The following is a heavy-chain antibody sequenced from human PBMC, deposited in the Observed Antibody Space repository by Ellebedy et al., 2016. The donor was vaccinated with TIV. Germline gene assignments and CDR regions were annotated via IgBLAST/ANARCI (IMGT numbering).Heavy chain of an antibody. Sequence: GESLKISCATSGFTFSSYAMHWVRQAPGKGLEWVAVMWHGGISKDYADSVKGRFAISGDNSKNTLYLQMNKLRAEDTAVYYCARGEYSGYAPPAYWGQGTLVIVSS. CDR2: MWHGGISK. D-gene: IGHD5-12*01. CDR1: GFTFSSYA. V-gene: IGHV3-33*01. CDR3: ARGEYSGYAPPAY. J-gene: IGHJ4*02.